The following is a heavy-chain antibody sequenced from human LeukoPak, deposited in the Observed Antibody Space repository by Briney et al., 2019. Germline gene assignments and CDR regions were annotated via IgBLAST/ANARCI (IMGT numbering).Heavy chain of an antibody. CDR3: ARDAEMRRGMDV. J-gene: IGHJ6*02. Sequence: SETLSLTCTISGGSFSSYYWGWIRQPPGKGLEWIGSIYYSGSTYYNPSLKSRVTISVDTSKNQFSLKLSSVTAADTAVYYCARDAEMRRGMDVWGQGTTVTVSS. CDR1: GGSFSSYY. CDR2: IYYSGST. V-gene: IGHV4-39*07.